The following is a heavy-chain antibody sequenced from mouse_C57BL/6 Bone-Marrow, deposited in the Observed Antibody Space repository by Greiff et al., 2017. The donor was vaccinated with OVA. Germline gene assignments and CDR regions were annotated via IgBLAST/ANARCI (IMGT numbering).Heavy chain of an antibody. V-gene: IGHV1-81*01. CDR2: IYSRSGNT. D-gene: IGHD1-1*02. CDR3: AWGGTLWHFDY. Sequence: QVQLQQSGAELARPGASVKLSCKASGYTFTSYGISWVKQRTGQGLEWIGEIYSRSGNTYYNEKFKGKATLTADKSSSTAYMELRSLPSEDSAVYFCAWGGTLWHFDYWGQGTTLTVSS. J-gene: IGHJ2*01. CDR1: GYTFTSYG.